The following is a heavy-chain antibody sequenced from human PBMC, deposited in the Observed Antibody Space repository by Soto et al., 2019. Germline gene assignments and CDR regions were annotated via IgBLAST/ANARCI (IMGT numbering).Heavy chain of an antibody. CDR2: ISYDGSNK. CDR3: AKEVWSGPMDV. D-gene: IGHD3-3*01. CDR1: GFTFSSYG. Sequence: QVQLVESGGGVVQPGRSLRLSCAASGFTFSSYGMHWVRQAPGKGLEWVAVISYDGSNKYYADSVKGRFTISRDNSKNTLYLQMNRLRAEDTAVYYWAKEVWSGPMDVWGQGTTVTVSS. V-gene: IGHV3-30*18. J-gene: IGHJ6*02.